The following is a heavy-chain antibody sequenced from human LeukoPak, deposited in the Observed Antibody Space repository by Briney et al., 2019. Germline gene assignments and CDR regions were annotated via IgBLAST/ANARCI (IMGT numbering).Heavy chain of an antibody. J-gene: IGHJ4*02. CDR1: GFTFISYI. D-gene: IGHD6-13*01. V-gene: IGHV3-21*01. CDR3: GRDFSSSLDY. Sequence: PGGSLRLSCAASGFTFISYIMNWVRQAPGKGLEWVSSISSSSIYTYYADSVKGRFTISRDNAKNSLYLQMNSLRAEDTAVYYCGRDFSSSLDYWGQGTLVTVSS. CDR2: ISSSSIYT.